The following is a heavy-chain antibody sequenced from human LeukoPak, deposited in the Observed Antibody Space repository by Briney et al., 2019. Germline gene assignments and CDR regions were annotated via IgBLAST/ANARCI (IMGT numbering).Heavy chain of an antibody. CDR2: ISSSGSTI. J-gene: IGHJ4*02. CDR3: ARDSPRTGGGGSHFDY. Sequence: GGSLRLSCAASGFTFSSYEMNWVRQAPGKGLEWVSYISSSGSTIYYADSVKGRFTISRDNAKNSLYLQMNSLRAEDTAVYYCARDSPRTGGGGSHFDYWGQGTLVTVSS. CDR1: GFTFSSYE. V-gene: IGHV3-48*03. D-gene: IGHD1-1*01.